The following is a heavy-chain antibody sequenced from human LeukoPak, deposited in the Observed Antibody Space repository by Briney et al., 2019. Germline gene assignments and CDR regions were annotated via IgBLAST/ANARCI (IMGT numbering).Heavy chain of an antibody. V-gene: IGHV1-2*02. D-gene: IGHD2-2*02. CDR2: IDPRSGGT. Sequence: VASMKVSCKASGYTFTDHYMHWVRQAPGQGLEWMGWIDPRSGGTNFVRKFQGRVTMTRDTSISTAYMELSRLTSDDTAVYYCTSSDYTSSDYWGQGTLVTVSS. CDR3: TSSDYTSSDY. CDR1: GYTFTDHY. J-gene: IGHJ4*02.